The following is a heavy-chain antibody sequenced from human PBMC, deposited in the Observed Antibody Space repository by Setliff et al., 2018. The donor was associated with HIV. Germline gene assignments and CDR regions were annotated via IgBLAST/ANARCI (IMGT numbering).Heavy chain of an antibody. CDR1: GDSISSGTYY. CDR3: ARVGVRNWNDDGTDY. CDR2: IFYSGDA. J-gene: IGHJ4*02. D-gene: IGHD1-1*01. V-gene: IGHV4-39*01. Sequence: LSLTCNVSGDSISSGTYYWGWVRQAPGKGLEWIGSIFYSGDAHYNPSLKRRVTISVDTSKNQLSLKVRSVTAADTALYYCARVGVRNWNDDGTDYWGQGTLVTVSS.